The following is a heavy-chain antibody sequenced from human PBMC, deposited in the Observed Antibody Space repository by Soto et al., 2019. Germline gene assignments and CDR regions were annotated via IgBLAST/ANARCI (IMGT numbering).Heavy chain of an antibody. CDR1: GGSISSYY. Sequence: SETLSLTCTVSGGSISSYYWSWIRQPPGKGLEWIGYIYYSASTNYSPSLKSRVTISVDTSKNQFSLNLSSVTAADTAVYYCARHLPYCGGDCYSLDYWGQGTLVNVSS. V-gene: IGHV4-59*08. CDR3: ARHLPYCGGDCYSLDY. J-gene: IGHJ4*02. D-gene: IGHD2-21*02. CDR2: IYYSAST.